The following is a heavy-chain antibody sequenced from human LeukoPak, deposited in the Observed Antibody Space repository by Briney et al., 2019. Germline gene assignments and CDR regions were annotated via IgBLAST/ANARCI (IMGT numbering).Heavy chain of an antibody. D-gene: IGHD1-7*01. V-gene: IGHV1-46*01. Sequence: ASVKVSCKASGYTFTHYYMHWVRQAPGQGLEWMGIINPSGGSTSYAQKFQGRVTMTRDTSTSTVYMELSSLRSEDTAVYYCARGNWNYVGYYYGMDVWGQGTTVTVSS. CDR3: ARGNWNYVGYYYGMDV. CDR1: GYTFTHYY. CDR2: INPSGGST. J-gene: IGHJ6*02.